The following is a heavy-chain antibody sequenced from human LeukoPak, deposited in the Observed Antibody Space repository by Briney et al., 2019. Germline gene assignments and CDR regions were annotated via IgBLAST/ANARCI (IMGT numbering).Heavy chain of an antibody. CDR2: INSDGSST. CDR3: ARTRYYYDSSGSHNWFDP. Sequence: GGSLRLSCAASGFTFSSYWMHWVRQAPGKGLVWVSRINSDGSSTSYADSVKGRFTISRDSAKNTLYLQMNSLRAEDTAVYYCARTRYYYDSSGSHNWFDPWGQGTLVTVSS. J-gene: IGHJ5*02. CDR1: GFTFSSYW. D-gene: IGHD3-22*01. V-gene: IGHV3-74*01.